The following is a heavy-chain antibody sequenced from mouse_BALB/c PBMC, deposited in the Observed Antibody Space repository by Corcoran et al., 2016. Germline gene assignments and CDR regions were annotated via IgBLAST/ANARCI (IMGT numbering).Heavy chain of an antibody. D-gene: IGHD2-4*01. Sequence: LVRTGASVKISCKASGYAFTAYFIHWVKQSHGKSLEWIGYISCYSGATSHNQKFKGKATFTIDTSSSTACMQFNSLTSEDSAVFDCARGGDYDEYFAMDYWGQGTSVTVSS. CDR3: ARGGDYDEYFAMDY. V-gene: IGHV1S34*01. J-gene: IGHJ4*01. CDR2: ISCYSGAT. CDR1: GYAFTAYF.